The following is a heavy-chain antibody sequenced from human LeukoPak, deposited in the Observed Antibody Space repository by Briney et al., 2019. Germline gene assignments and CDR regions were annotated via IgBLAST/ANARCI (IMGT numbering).Heavy chain of an antibody. CDR1: GYTFTSYY. J-gene: IGHJ6*02. D-gene: IGHD1-26*01. Sequence: GASVKVSCKASGYTFTSYYMHWVRQAPGQGLEWMGIINPSSGSTSYAQKFQGRVTRTRDTSTSTVYMELSSLRSEDTAVYYCARENREYGMDVWGQGTTVTVSS. CDR3: ARENREYGMDV. CDR2: INPSSGST. V-gene: IGHV1-46*01.